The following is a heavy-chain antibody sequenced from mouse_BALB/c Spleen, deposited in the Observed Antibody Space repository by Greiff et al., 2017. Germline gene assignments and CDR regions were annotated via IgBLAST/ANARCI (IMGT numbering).Heavy chain of an antibody. CDR2: IDPSDSET. J-gene: IGHJ3*01. CDR3: ARGYDGYYDY. D-gene: IGHD2-3*01. CDR1: GYSFTSYW. Sequence: SGAELVRPGSSVKISCKASGYSFTSYWMHWVKQRPGQGLEWIGMIDPSDSETRLNQKFKDKATLTVDKSSSTAYMQLSSPTSEDSAVYYWARGYDGYYDYWGQGTLVTVSA. V-gene: IGHV1-52*01.